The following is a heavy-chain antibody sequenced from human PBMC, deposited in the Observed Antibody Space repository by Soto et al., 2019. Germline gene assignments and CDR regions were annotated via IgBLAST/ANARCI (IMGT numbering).Heavy chain of an antibody. CDR2: VFYTGST. J-gene: IGHJ4*02. CDR1: GASISTYY. CDR3: STYCISTSCFPDY. Sequence: QVQLQESGPGVVKPSETLSLTCTVSGASISTYYWNWIRQSPGKGLEWLGYVFYTGSTNYNPSLTTRVTMSTDTSKNQVSLRLTSVTAADTAVYYCSTYCISTSCFPDYWGQGTLVTVSS. D-gene: IGHD2-2*01. V-gene: IGHV4-59*01.